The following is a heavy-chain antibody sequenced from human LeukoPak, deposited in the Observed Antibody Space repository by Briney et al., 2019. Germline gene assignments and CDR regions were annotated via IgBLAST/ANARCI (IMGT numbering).Heavy chain of an antibody. Sequence: PGRSLRLSCAASGFTFSSYGMHWVRQAPGKGLEWVAVISYDGSNKYYADSVKGRFTISRDNSKNTLYLQMNSLRAEDTAVYYCARDLYDSSGYYSHFDYWGQGTLVTVSS. CDR1: GFTFSSYG. J-gene: IGHJ4*02. CDR2: ISYDGSNK. CDR3: ARDLYDSSGYYSHFDY. V-gene: IGHV3-30*03. D-gene: IGHD3-22*01.